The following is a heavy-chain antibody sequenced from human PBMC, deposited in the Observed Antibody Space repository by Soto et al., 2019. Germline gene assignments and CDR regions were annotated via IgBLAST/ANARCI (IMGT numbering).Heavy chain of an antibody. CDR3: ARGIQYRYGMDV. V-gene: IGHV3-74*01. CDR2: INGDGSST. CDR1: GFTFNNYW. D-gene: IGHD5-18*01. Sequence: EVQLVESGGGLVQPGGSLRLSCASAGFTFNNYWMHWVRQAPGSGLVWVSRINGDGSSTFYADSVKGRFTISRDNAKNTVDLQMNSLRVEDTAVYYCARGIQYRYGMDVWGQGTTVTVSS. J-gene: IGHJ6*02.